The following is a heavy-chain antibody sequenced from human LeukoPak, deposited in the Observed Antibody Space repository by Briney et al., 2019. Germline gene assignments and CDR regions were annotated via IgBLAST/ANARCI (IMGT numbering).Heavy chain of an antibody. CDR2: ISGSGGST. D-gene: IGHD6-19*01. Sequence: QTGGSLRLSCAASGFTFSSYAMSWVRQAPGKGLEWVSAISGSGGSTYYADSVKGRFTISRDNSKNTLYLQMNSLRAEDTAVYYCANTPGYSSGWYGRLYFQHWGQGTLSPSPQ. V-gene: IGHV3-23*01. CDR1: GFTFSSYA. J-gene: IGHJ1*01. CDR3: ANTPGYSSGWYGRLYFQH.